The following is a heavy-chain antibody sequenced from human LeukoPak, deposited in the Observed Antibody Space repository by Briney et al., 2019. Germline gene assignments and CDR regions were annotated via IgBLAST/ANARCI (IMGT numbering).Heavy chain of an antibody. CDR2: IYYSGST. J-gene: IGHJ4*02. V-gene: IGHV4-59*08. CDR3: ARSSRGHFDY. CDR1: GGSISSYY. Sequence: SETLSLTCTVSGGSISSYYWNWIRQPPGKGLEWIGYIYYSGSTNYYPSLKSRVTISLDTSKNQFSLKLSSVTAADTAVYYCARSSRGHFDYWGQGTLVTVSS.